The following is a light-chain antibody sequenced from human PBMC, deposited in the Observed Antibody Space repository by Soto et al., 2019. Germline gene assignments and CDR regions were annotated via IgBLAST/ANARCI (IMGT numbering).Light chain of an antibody. CDR2: DAS. CDR3: QQRSNWPIT. V-gene: IGKV3D-20*02. Sequence: ELVLTQSPGTLSLSPGDRATLSCRASQSVSRSYLGWYQQKPGQAPRLLISDASYRATGIPARFSGSGSGTDFTLTISSLEPEDFAVYYCQQRSNWPITFGQGTRLEIK. CDR1: QSVSRSY. J-gene: IGKJ5*01.